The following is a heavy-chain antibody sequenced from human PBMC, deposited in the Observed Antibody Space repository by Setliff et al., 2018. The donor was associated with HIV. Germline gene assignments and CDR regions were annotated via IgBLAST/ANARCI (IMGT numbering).Heavy chain of an antibody. J-gene: IGHJ5*02. V-gene: IGHV4-59*01. D-gene: IGHD3-22*01. CDR3: ARVGYNDDSGYPYNWFDP. CDR1: GGSIRSYY. Sequence: PSETLSLTCTVSGGSIRSYYWSWIRQPPGKGLEWLGHAHYSGSNKNNPSLRSRISMAVDTSKNQVSLKLSSVTAADTAVYYCARVGYNDDSGYPYNWFDPWGQGTPVTVSS. CDR2: AHYSGSN.